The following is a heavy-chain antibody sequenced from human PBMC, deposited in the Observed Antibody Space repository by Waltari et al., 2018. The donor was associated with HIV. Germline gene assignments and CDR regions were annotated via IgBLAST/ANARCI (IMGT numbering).Heavy chain of an antibody. D-gene: IGHD3-10*01. J-gene: IGHJ3*02. V-gene: IGHV4-39*01. Sequence: QLQLQESGPGLVKPSETLSLTCTVSGGSISSSSYYWAWIRQPPGKGLEWIGSIYYSGSTYYNPSLKSRVTISVDTSKNQFSLKLSSVTAADTAVYYCARGYYYGSGDAFDIWGQGTMVTVSS. CDR2: IYYSGST. CDR3: ARGYYYGSGDAFDI. CDR1: GGSISSSSYY.